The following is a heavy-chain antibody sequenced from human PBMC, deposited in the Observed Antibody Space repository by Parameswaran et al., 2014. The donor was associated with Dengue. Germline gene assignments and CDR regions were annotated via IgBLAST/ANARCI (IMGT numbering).Heavy chain of an antibody. Sequence: WIRQPPGKGLEWIGTIYYNGRTYYNPSLNSRVAISVDTSKNQFSLNLSSVTAADTAVYYCASRTIAPGGPFDYWGQGTLVTVSS. J-gene: IGHJ4*02. D-gene: IGHD6-13*01. CDR3: ASRTIAPGGPFDY. CDR2: IYYNGRT. V-gene: IGHV4-39*01.